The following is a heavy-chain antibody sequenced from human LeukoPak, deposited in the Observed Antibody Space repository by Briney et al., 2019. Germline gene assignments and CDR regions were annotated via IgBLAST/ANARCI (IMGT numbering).Heavy chain of an antibody. J-gene: IGHJ4*02. CDR3: ARKTSGSYGYFDY. CDR1: GFTFSSYS. D-gene: IGHD1-26*01. CDR2: ISNSGSTI. V-gene: IGHV3-48*01. Sequence: GGSLRLSCAASGFTFSSYSMNWVRQAPGKGLEWVSYISNSGSTIYYADSVKGRFTISRDITKNSLYLQMNSLTAEDTAVYYCARKTSGSYGYFDYWGQGTLVTVSS.